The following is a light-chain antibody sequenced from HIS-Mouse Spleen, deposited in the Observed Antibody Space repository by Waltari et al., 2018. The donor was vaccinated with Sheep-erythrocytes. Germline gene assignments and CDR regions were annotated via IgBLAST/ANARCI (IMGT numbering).Light chain of an antibody. CDR1: SSDVGGYNY. Sequence: QSALTQPRSVSGSPGQSVTISCTGTSSDVGGYNYVSWYQQHPGKAPKLMIYDVSKRPSGVPDGCAGSKAGNTAFLTISGLQAEDEAEYYCCSYAGSYNHVFATGTKVTVL. J-gene: IGLJ1*01. CDR3: CSYAGSYNHV. V-gene: IGLV2-11*01. CDR2: DVS.